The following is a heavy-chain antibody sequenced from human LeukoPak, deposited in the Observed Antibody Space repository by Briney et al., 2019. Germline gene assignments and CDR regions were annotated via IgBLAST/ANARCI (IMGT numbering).Heavy chain of an antibody. Sequence: ASVKVSCMASGYSFTNYAMNWVRQAPGQGLEWMGWIHPSTGNPTYAQGFTGRFVFSLDTSVSTTYLQISSLKAEDTAVYFCARAFQSLGGLSLPDYWGQGTLVTVSS. CDR1: GYSFTNYA. CDR2: IHPSTGNP. J-gene: IGHJ4*02. CDR3: ARAFQSLGGLSLPDY. D-gene: IGHD3-16*02. V-gene: IGHV7-4-1*02.